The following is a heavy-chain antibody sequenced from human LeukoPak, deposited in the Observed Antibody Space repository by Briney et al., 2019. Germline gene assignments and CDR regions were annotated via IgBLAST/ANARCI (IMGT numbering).Heavy chain of an antibody. CDR1: GFTFSSYA. CDR3: ARDPAGIAAAVFDY. D-gene: IGHD6-13*01. Sequence: GGSLRLSCAASGFTFSSYAMHWVRQAPGKGLEWVAVISYDGSNKYYADSVKGRFTISRDNSKNTLYLQMNSLRAEDTAGYYCARDPAGIAAAVFDYWGQGTLVTVSS. J-gene: IGHJ4*02. CDR2: ISYDGSNK. V-gene: IGHV3-30*04.